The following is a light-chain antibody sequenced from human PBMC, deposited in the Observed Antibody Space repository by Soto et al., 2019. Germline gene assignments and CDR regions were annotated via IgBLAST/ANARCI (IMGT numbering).Light chain of an antibody. J-gene: IGKJ3*01. Sequence: AIRMTQSPSSLSASTGDRVTITCRASQGISSYLAWYQQKPGKVPKLLIYAASTLQSGVPSRFSGSGSGTDFTLTISCLQSEDSAIYYCQQYSTWPFTFGPGTKVAIE. V-gene: IGKV1-8*01. CDR1: QGISSY. CDR2: AAS. CDR3: QQYSTWPFT.